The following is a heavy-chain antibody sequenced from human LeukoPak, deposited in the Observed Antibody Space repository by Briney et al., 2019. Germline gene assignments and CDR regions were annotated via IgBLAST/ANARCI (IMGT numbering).Heavy chain of an antibody. J-gene: IGHJ4*02. Sequence: ASVKVSCKASGYTFTTYGITWVRQAPGKGLEWMGGFDPEDGETIYAQKFQGRVTMTEDTSTDTAYMELSSLRSEDTAVYYCASIYYCGSGSLDYWGQGTLVTVSS. D-gene: IGHD3-10*01. V-gene: IGHV1-24*01. CDR3: ASIYYCGSGSLDY. CDR1: GYTFTTYG. CDR2: FDPEDGET.